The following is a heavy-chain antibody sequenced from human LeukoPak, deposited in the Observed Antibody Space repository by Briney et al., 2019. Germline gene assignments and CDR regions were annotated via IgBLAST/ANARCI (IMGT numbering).Heavy chain of an antibody. CDR2: INYSGST. CDR1: GVSITNYY. V-gene: IGHV4-59*08. D-gene: IGHD1-26*01. CDR3: ARYSNDFDY. J-gene: IGHJ4*02. Sequence: SETLSLTCTVSGVSITNYYWGWIRQPPGKGLEWIGYINYSGSTKYNPSLNSRVTISTDTSKNQFSLEVSSVTAADTAVYYCARYSNDFDYWGQGALVTVSS.